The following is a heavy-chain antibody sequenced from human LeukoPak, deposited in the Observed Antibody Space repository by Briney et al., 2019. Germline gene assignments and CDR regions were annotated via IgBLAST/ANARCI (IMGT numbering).Heavy chain of an antibody. Sequence: SETLSLTCAVYGGSFSGYYWSWIRQPPGKGLEWIGEINHSGGTNYNPSLKSRVTISVDTSKNQFSLELSSVTAADTAVYYCARAPHYYYYYGMDVWGQGTTVTVSS. CDR2: INHSGGT. CDR3: ARAPHYYYYYGMDV. J-gene: IGHJ6*02. CDR1: GGSFSGYY. V-gene: IGHV4-34*01.